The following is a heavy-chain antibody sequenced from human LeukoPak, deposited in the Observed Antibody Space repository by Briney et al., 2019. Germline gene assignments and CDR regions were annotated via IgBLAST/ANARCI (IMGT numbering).Heavy chain of an antibody. CDR2: IYPGDSDT. CDR1: GYSFTSYW. CDR3: ARRASLRSYSSSWYTWFDP. Sequence: KNGESLKISCKGSGYSFTSYWIGWVRHMPGKGLEWMGIIYPGDSDTRYRPSFQGQVTISANKSISTAYLQWSSLKASDTAMYYCARRASLRSYSSSWYTWFDPWGQGTLVTVSS. V-gene: IGHV5-51*01. D-gene: IGHD6-13*01. J-gene: IGHJ5*02.